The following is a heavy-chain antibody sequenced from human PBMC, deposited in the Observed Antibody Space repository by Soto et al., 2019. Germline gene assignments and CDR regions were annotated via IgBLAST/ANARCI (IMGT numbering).Heavy chain of an antibody. D-gene: IGHD2-2*03. Sequence: QVQLQESGPGLVKPSETLSLTCTVSGGSISSYYWSWIRQPPGKGLEWIGYIYYSGSTNYNPSLKRRVTISVDTSKNQFSLKLSSVTAADTAVYYCARLLDGYCSSTSCYDAFDIWGQGTMVTVSS. CDR2: IYYSGST. CDR3: ARLLDGYCSSTSCYDAFDI. V-gene: IGHV4-59*08. J-gene: IGHJ3*02. CDR1: GGSISSYY.